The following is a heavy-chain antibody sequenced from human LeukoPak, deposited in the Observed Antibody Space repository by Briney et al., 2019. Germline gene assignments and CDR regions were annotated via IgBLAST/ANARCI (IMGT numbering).Heavy chain of an antibody. CDR2: IKQDGSER. V-gene: IGHV3-7*01. D-gene: IGHD6-19*01. CDR3: ARGKEPVAGSLSHFDY. J-gene: IGHJ4*02. CDR1: GFTFSSYW. Sequence: GGSLRLSCAASGFTFSSYWMSWVRQAPGKGLEWVATIKQDGSERYYVDSLKGRFTISRDNAKNSLYLQMNSLRAEDTAVYYCARGKEPVAGSLSHFDYWGQGTLVTVSS.